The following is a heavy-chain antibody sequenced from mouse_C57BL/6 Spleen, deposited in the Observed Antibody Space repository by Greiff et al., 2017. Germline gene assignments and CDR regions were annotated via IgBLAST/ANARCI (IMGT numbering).Heavy chain of an antibody. J-gene: IGHJ4*01. CDR2: ISSGGDYI. CDR3: TREDYSNSNYYAMDY. D-gene: IGHD2-5*01. CDR1: GFTFSSYA. Sequence: EVKVVESGEGLVKPGGSLKLSCAASGFTFSSYAMSWVRQTPEKRLEWVAYISSGGDYIYYADTVKGRFTISRDNARNTLYLQMSSLKSEDTAMYYCTREDYSNSNYYAMDYWGQGTSVTVSS. V-gene: IGHV5-9-1*02.